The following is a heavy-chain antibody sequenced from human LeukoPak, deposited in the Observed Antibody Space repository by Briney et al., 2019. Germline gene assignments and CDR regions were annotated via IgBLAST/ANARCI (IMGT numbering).Heavy chain of an antibody. V-gene: IGHV4-4*09. J-gene: IGHJ2*01. Sequence: SETLSLTCTVSGGSVTSFFRSWIRQPPGKGLEWIGYIYNSENTKYNSSLESRVTMSVDTSKNQLFLKLSSVTAADTAVYYCARFHSGPSGWYVLWYFDLWGRGTLVTVSS. CDR2: IYNSENT. CDR1: GGSVTSFF. D-gene: IGHD6-19*01. CDR3: ARFHSGPSGWYVLWYFDL.